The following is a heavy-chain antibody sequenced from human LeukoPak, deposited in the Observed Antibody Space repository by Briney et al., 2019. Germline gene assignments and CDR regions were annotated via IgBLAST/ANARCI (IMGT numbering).Heavy chain of an antibody. D-gene: IGHD5-18*01. J-gene: IGHJ6*02. Sequence: GESLKISCKGSGYSFTSYWISWVRQMPGKGLEWMGRIDPSDSYTNYSPSFQGHVIISADKSISTAYLQWSSLKASDTAMYYCARLKRWDTAMNNYYYYGMDVWGQGTTVTVSS. V-gene: IGHV5-10-1*01. CDR2: IDPSDSYT. CDR3: ARLKRWDTAMNNYYYYGMDV. CDR1: GYSFTSYW.